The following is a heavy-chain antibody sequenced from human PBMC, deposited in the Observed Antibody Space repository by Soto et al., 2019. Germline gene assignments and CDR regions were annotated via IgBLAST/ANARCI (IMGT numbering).Heavy chain of an antibody. J-gene: IGHJ5*02. Sequence: SGPTLVNPTQTLTLTCTFSGFSLSTSGVGVGWIRQPPGKALEWLALIYWNDDKRYSPSLKSRLTITKDTSKNQVVLTMTNMDPVDTATYYCAHSPILKIIGDFWSGGPWFDPWGQGTLVTVSS. V-gene: IGHV2-5*01. CDR1: GFSLSTSGVG. D-gene: IGHD3-3*01. CDR2: IYWNDDK. CDR3: AHSPILKIIGDFWSGGPWFDP.